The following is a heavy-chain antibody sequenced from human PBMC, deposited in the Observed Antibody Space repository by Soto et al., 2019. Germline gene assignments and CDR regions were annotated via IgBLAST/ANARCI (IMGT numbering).Heavy chain of an antibody. CDR3: ARAHYGDYGYGMDV. D-gene: IGHD4-17*01. J-gene: IGHJ6*02. CDR2: IYYSGST. CDR1: GGSISSGGYY. Sequence: TLSLTCTVSGGSISSGGYYWSWIRQHPGKGLEGIGSIYYSGSTYYNPSLKGRVTISVDRSKNQFSLKLSSVTAADTAVYYCARAHYGDYGYGMDVWGQGTTVTVSS. V-gene: IGHV4-39*07.